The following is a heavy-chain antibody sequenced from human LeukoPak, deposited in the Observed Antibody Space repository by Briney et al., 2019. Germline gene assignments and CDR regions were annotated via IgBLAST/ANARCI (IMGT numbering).Heavy chain of an antibody. D-gene: IGHD2-2*01. J-gene: IGHJ4*02. CDR2: VSYDGSNK. V-gene: IGHV3-30*18. CDR1: GFTFSSYG. CDR3: AKDGGCSSTTCYSPYYFDY. Sequence: QSGGSLRLSCAASGFTFSSYGMHWVRQAPGKGLEWVAVVSYDGSNKYYADSVKGRFTISRVNSKNTLYLQMNSLRAEDTAVYYCAKDGGCSSTTCYSPYYFDYWGQGTLVTVSS.